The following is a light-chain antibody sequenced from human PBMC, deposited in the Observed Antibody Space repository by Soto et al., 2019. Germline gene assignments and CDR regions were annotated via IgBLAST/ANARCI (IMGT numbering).Light chain of an antibody. J-gene: IGKJ2*01. CDR1: QSVSSN. V-gene: IGKV3-15*01. CDR2: GAS. CDR3: QQYNNWPMYT. Sequence: EIVMTQSPATLSVSPGERVTLSCRASQSVSSNLAWYQQKPGQAPRLLIYGASTRATGIPARFSGSGSGTELTLTISSLQSEDFAVYYCQQYNNWPMYTFGQGTKLEIK.